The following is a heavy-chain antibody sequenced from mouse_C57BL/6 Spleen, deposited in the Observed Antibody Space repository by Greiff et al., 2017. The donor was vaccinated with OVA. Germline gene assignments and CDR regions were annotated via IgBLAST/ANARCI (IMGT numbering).Heavy chain of an antibody. Sequence: EVQLVESEGGLVQPGSSMKLSCTASGFTFSDYYMAWVRQVPEKGLAWVANINYDGSSTYYLDSLKSRFIISRDNAKNILYLQMSSLKSEDTATYYCARETFFDYWGKGTTLTVSS. CDR3: ARETFFDY. V-gene: IGHV5-16*01. J-gene: IGHJ2*01. CDR1: GFTFSDYY. CDR2: INYDGSST.